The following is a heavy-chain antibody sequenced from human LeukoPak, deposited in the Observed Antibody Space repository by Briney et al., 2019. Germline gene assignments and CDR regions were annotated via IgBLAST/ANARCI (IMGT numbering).Heavy chain of an antibody. CDR2: INTNTGNP. CDR1: GYTFSIYA. J-gene: IGHJ1*01. D-gene: IGHD1-7*01. Sequence: ASVKVSCKTSGYTFSIYAMIWVRQAPGQGLELMGWINTNTGNPTYAQGFTGRFVFSLDTSVSTAYLQITNLKAEDTAVYYCARDYTLTLGTTTYFQHWGQGTLVTVSS. CDR3: ARDYTLTLGTTTYFQH. V-gene: IGHV7-4-1*02.